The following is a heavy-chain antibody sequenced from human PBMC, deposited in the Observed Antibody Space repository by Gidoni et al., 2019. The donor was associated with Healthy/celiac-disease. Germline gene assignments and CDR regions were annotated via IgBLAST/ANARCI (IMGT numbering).Heavy chain of an antibody. CDR2: ISYDGSNK. V-gene: IGHV3-30*04. Sequence: VVQPGRSLRLSCAASGFTFSSYAMHWVRQAPGKGLEWVAVISYDGSNKYYADSVKGRFTISRDNSKNTLYQQMNSLRAEDTAVYYCARGGKDSFDYWGQGTLVTVSS. J-gene: IGHJ4*02. CDR1: GFTFSSYA. CDR3: ARGGKDSFDY.